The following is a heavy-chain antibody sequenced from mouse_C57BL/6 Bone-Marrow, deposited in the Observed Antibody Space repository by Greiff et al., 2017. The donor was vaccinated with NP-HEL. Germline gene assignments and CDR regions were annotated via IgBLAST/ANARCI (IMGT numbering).Heavy chain of an antibody. J-gene: IGHJ1*03. CDR2: ISYDGSN. V-gene: IGHV3-6*01. CDR3: ARGHGSSSPYFDV. CDR1: GYSITSGYY. D-gene: IGHD1-1*01. Sequence: EVQLQESGPGLVKPSQSLSLTCSVTGYSITSGYYWNWIRQFPGNKLEWMGYISYDGSNNYNPSLINRISITRDTSKNQFFLKLNSVTTEDTATYYCARGHGSSSPYFDVWGTGTTVTVSS.